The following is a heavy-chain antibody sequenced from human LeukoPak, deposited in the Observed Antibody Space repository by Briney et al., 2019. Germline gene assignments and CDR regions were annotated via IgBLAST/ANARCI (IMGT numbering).Heavy chain of an antibody. CDR1: GFTFSSYS. V-gene: IGHV3-21*01. CDR3: ARDVVGADGDY. J-gene: IGHJ4*02. Sequence: GGSLRLSCAASGFTFSSYSMNWVRQAPGKGLEWVSSISSSSSYIYYADSVKGRFTISRDNAKNSLYLQMNSPRAEDTAVYYCARDVVGADGDYWGQGTLVTVSS. CDR2: ISSSSSYI. D-gene: IGHD1-26*01.